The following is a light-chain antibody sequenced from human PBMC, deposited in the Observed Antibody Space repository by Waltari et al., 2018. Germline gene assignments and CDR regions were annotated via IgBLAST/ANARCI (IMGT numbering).Light chain of an antibody. Sequence: DIQMTQSPSSLSASVGHTVTITCRASQSISSYLNWYQQKPGKAPKLLIYAASSLQSGVPSRFSGSGSGTDFTLTISSLQPEDFATYYCQQSYSTPLTFGPGTKVDIK. J-gene: IGKJ3*01. CDR1: QSISSY. CDR2: AAS. CDR3: QQSYSTPLT. V-gene: IGKV1-39*01.